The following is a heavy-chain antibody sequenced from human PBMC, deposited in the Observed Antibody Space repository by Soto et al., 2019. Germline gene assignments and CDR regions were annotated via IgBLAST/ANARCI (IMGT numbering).Heavy chain of an antibody. V-gene: IGHV1-46*01. D-gene: IGHD2-2*01. Sequence: QVQLVQSGAEVKKPGASVKLSCKASGYTFINYYIHWVRQAPGQGLEWMGIFNPTSGSTNYAQKFQGRVPLTMDTSTRTVYMGLSSRRFDDPAVYYCARDLAPGDYWGQGPLVTVSS. J-gene: IGHJ4*02. CDR1: GYTFINYY. CDR2: FNPTSGST. CDR3: ARDLAPGDY.